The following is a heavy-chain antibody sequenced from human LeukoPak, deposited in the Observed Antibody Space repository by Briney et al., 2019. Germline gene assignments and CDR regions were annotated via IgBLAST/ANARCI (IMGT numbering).Heavy chain of an antibody. CDR2: ISGSGGAT. CDR3: AKGGTYSRQNAFDI. V-gene: IGHV3-23*01. J-gene: IGHJ3*02. Sequence: GGSLRLSCAASGFTFSSHAMSWVRQAPGKGLEWVSCISGSGGATYYADSVKGRFTISRDNSKNTVYLQMNSLRAEDTAVYYCAKGGTYSRQNAFDIWGQGTTVTVSS. D-gene: IGHD1-26*01. CDR1: GFTFSSHA.